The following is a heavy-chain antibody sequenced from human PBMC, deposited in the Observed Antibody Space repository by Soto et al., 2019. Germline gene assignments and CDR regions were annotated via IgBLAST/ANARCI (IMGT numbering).Heavy chain of an antibody. V-gene: IGHV1-2*04. CDR2: INPNSGGT. Sequence: GASVRVSCRASGYTFTGCYMHWVRQAPGQGLEWMGWINPNSGGTNYAQKFQGWVTMTRDTSISTAYMELSRLRSDDTAVYYCARAVIESISWYTYYFDYWGQGTLVTVSS. CDR1: GYTFTGCY. CDR3: ARAVIESISWYTYYFDY. D-gene: IGHD6-13*01. J-gene: IGHJ4*02.